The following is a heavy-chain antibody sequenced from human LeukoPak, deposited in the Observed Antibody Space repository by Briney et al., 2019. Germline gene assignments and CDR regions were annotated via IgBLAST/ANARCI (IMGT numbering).Heavy chain of an antibody. CDR1: GYTFTSYA. J-gene: IGHJ3*02. CDR2: INTNTGNP. Sequence: ASVKVSCKASGYTFTSYAMNWMRQAPGQGLEWMGWINTNTGNPTYAQGFTGRFVFSLDTSVTTAYLQITSLESDDTAIYYCARAARYCSGGSCFSPRTFDIWGQGTMVIVS. V-gene: IGHV7-4-1*02. CDR3: ARAARYCSGGSCFSPRTFDI. D-gene: IGHD2-15*01.